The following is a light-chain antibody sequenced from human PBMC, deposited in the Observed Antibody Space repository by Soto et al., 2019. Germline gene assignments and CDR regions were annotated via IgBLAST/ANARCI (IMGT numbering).Light chain of an antibody. V-gene: IGLV2-14*01. CDR1: SIDVGGNNY. Sequence: QSALTQRASVSGSPGHSITISCTGTSIDVGGNNYVSWYQQHPGKAPQVMVYEVSNRASGVSNRFSGSKSCNTASLTISGLQAEDEGDYYCSSYTSSNTLAYVFGNGTKLTVL. CDR2: EVS. J-gene: IGLJ1*01. CDR3: SSYTSSNTLAYV.